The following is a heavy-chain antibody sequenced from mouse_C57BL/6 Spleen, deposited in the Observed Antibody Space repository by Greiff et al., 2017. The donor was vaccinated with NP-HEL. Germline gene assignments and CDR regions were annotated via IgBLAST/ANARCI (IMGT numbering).Heavy chain of an antibody. CDR3: ARLGIYYGSSYEYYFDY. V-gene: IGHV1-26*01. CDR2: INPNNGGT. J-gene: IGHJ2*01. D-gene: IGHD1-1*01. CDR1: GYTFTDYY. Sequence: VQLQQSGPELVKPGASVKISCKASGYTFTDYYMNWVKQSHGKSLEWIGDINPNNGGTSYNQKFKGKATLTVDKSSSTAYMELRSLTSEDSAVYYCARLGIYYGSSYEYYFDYWGQGTTLTVSS.